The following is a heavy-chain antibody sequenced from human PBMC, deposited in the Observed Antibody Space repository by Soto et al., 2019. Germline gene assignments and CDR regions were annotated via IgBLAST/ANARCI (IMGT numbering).Heavy chain of an antibody. CDR1: GYIFTEYY. CDR3: ARVKDYSNCIDV. Sequence: QVQLVQSGAEVKKHGASVKVSCKASGYIFTEYYMHWVRQAPGQGLEWMGWINPNGGATLYAQKFRGRVTMTWDTSINTAYMELSSLKSDDTAVYYCARVKDYSNCIDVWGQGTTVTVSS. V-gene: IGHV1-2*02. J-gene: IGHJ6*02. D-gene: IGHD4-4*01. CDR2: INPNGGAT.